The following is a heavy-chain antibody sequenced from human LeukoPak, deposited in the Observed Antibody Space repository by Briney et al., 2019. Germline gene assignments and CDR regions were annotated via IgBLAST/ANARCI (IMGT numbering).Heavy chain of an antibody. D-gene: IGHD2-2*03. Sequence: PSETLSLTCTVSGGSISSYYWSWIRQPPGKGLEWIGYIYYSGSTNYNPSLKSRVTISVDTPKNQFSLKLSSVTAADTAVYYCARQRELGYCSSTSCYADYYYGMDVWGQGTTVTVSS. J-gene: IGHJ6*02. CDR3: ARQRELGYCSSTSCYADYYYGMDV. V-gene: IGHV4-59*08. CDR1: GGSISSYY. CDR2: IYYSGST.